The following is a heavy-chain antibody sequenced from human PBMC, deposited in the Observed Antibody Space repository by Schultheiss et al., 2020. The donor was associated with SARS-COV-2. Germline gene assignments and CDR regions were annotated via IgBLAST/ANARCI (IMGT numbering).Heavy chain of an antibody. CDR2: VYYSGST. V-gene: IGHV4-59*01. J-gene: IGHJ6*02. CDR3: AMGTGGYYYGSGSLPLV. Sequence: SETLSLTCTVSGGSISSYYWSWIRQSPGKGLEWIGYVYYSGSTNYNPSLKSRVTISVDTSKNQFSLKLSSVTAADTAVYYCAMGTGGYYYGSGSLPLVWGQGTTVTVS. CDR1: GGSISSYY. D-gene: IGHD3-10*01.